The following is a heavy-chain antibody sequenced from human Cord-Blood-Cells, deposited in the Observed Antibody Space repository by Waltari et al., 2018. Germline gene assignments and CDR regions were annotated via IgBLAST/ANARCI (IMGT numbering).Heavy chain of an antibody. D-gene: IGHD3-9*01. Sequence: EVQLVESGGGLVQPGGSLRLSCAASGFTVSSNYMSWVRQAPGKGLEWGSVIYSGGSTYYADAVKGRFTISRHNSKNTLYLQMNSLRAEDTAVYYCARTISRYFDYWGQGTLVTVSS. CDR1: GFTVSSNY. CDR2: IYSGGST. J-gene: IGHJ4*02. V-gene: IGHV3-53*04. CDR3: ARTISRYFDY.